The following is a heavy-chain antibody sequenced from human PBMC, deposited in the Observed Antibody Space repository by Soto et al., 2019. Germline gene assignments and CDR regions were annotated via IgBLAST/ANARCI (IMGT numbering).Heavy chain of an antibody. D-gene: IGHD3-10*01. CDR1: GGTFSSYA. V-gene: IGHV1-69*13. CDR3: ARELFYGSGSTFDY. CDR2: IIPIFGTA. Sequence: ASVKVSCKASGGTFSSYAISWVRQAPGQGLEWMGGIIPIFGTANYAQKFQGRVTITADESTSTAYMELSRLRSDDTAVYYCARELFYGSGSTFDYWGQGTLVTVSS. J-gene: IGHJ4*02.